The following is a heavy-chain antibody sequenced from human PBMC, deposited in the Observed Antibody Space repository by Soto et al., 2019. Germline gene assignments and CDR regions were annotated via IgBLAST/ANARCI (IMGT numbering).Heavy chain of an antibody. CDR1: GYSCTSYW. CDR3: ASSYCSSTSCYGPIYYYYGMDV. J-gene: IGHJ6*02. D-gene: IGHD2-2*01. CDR2: IDPSDSYT. V-gene: IGHV5-10-1*01. Sequence: GESLKISCKGSGYSCTSYWISWVRQMPGKGLEWMGRIDPSDSYTNYSPSFQGHVTISADKSISTAYLQWSSLKASDTAMYYCASSYCSSTSCYGPIYYYYGMDVWGQGTTVTVSS.